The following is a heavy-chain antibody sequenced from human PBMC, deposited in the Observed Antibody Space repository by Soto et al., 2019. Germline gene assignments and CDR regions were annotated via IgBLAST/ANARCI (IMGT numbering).Heavy chain of an antibody. J-gene: IGHJ6*03. V-gene: IGHV4-34*01. Sequence: SETLSLTCAVYGGSFSGYDWSWIRKPPGKGLEWIGEINHSGSTNYNPSLKSRVTISVDTSKNQFSLKLSSVTAADTAVYYCARVSYYDFWSGTPSIRWYMDVWGKGTTVTVSS. CDR3: ARVSYYDFWSGTPSIRWYMDV. CDR1: GGSFSGYD. D-gene: IGHD3-3*01. CDR2: INHSGST.